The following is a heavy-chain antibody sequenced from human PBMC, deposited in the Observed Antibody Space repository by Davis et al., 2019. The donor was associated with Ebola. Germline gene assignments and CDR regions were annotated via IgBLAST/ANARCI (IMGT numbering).Heavy chain of an antibody. CDR3: ARGHYGLDV. CDR1: GFTFSDYW. Sequence: GGSLRLSCAASGFTFSDYWMTWVRQAPEKGLEWVANIKRDGSKKYFVDSVKGRFNISRDNAKKSLCLQMNRLRVEDTAVYYCARGHYGLDVWGKGTTVTVSS. J-gene: IGHJ6*04. V-gene: IGHV3-7*04. CDR2: IKRDGSKK.